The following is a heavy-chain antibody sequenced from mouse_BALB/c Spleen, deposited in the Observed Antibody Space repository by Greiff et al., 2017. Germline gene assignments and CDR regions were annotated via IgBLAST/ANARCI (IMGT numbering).Heavy chain of an antibody. Sequence: QVQLKESGPQLVRPGASVKISCKASGYSFTSYWMHWVKQRPGQGLEWIGMIDPSDSETRLNQKFKDKATLTVDKSSSTAYMQLSSPTSEDSAVYYCARGNESAWFAYWGQGTLVTVSA. CDR3: ARGNESAWFAY. CDR1: GYSFTSYW. CDR2: IDPSDSET. J-gene: IGHJ3*01. V-gene: IGHV1S126*01.